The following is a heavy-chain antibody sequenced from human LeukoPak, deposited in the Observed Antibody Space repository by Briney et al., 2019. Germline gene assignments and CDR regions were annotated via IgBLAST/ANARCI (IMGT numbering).Heavy chain of an antibody. CDR3: ATHYYASGNYYNPIFY. J-gene: IGHJ4*02. CDR2: IRYDESDK. V-gene: IGHV3-30*02. Sequence: GGSLRLSCATSGFTFSRYGMHWVRQAPGKGLEWVAFIRYDESDKKYKDSVKGRFTVSKDNSKNTLSLQMHSLRVEDTAVYYCATHYYASGNYYNPIFYWGQGALVTVSS. CDR1: GFTFSRYG. D-gene: IGHD3-10*01.